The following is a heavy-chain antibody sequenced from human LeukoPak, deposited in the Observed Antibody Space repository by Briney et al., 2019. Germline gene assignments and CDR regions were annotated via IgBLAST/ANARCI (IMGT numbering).Heavy chain of an antibody. Sequence: PGGSLRLSCAASGFTFSSYSMNWVRQAPGKGLEWVSSISSSSSYIYYADSVKGRFTISRDNAKNSLYLQMNSLRVEDTAVYYCAREAWANVDYWGQGTLVTVPS. D-gene: IGHD1-26*01. CDR2: ISSSSSYI. CDR3: AREAWANVDY. V-gene: IGHV3-21*04. CDR1: GFTFSSYS. J-gene: IGHJ4*02.